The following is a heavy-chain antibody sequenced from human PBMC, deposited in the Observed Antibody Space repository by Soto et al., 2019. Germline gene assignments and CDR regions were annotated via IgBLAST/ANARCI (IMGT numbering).Heavy chain of an antibody. V-gene: IGHV3-23*01. CDR1: GFTFSSYA. D-gene: IGHD3-10*01. CDR2: ISGSGGST. CDR3: AKQPSYYGSGNNDY. J-gene: IGHJ4*02. Sequence: GGSLRLSCAASGFTFSSYAMSWVRQAPGKGLEWVSAISGSGGSTYYADSVKGRFTISRDNSKNTLYLQMNSLRAEDTAVYYGAKQPSYYGSGNNDYWGQGTLVTVSS.